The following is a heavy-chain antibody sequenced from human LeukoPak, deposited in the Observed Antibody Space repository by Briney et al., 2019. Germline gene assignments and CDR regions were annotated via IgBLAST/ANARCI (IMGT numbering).Heavy chain of an antibody. Sequence: GGSLRLSCVASGLTFSNYWMSWARQAPGKGLEWVANIKQDGSEKYYVDSVKGRFTISRDNAKNSLYLQMNSLRPEDTAVYYCVRDTPDSSFDYWGQGTLVTVSS. J-gene: IGHJ4*02. V-gene: IGHV3-7*01. D-gene: IGHD2-15*01. CDR2: IKQDGSEK. CDR1: GLTFSNYW. CDR3: VRDTPDSSFDY.